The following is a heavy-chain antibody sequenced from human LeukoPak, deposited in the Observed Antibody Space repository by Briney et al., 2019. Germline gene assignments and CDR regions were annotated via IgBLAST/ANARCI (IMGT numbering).Heavy chain of an antibody. D-gene: IGHD6-6*01. J-gene: IGHJ4*02. CDR2: INPNSGGT. CDR1: GYTFTGYY. V-gene: IGHV1-2*02. CDR3: ARDSYSSSSH. Sequence: ASVKVSCKASGYTFTGYYMHWVRQAPGQGLEWMGWINPNSGGTNYAQKFQGRVTMTRDTSISTAYMKLSRLRSDDTAVYYCARDSYSSSSHWGQGTLVTVSS.